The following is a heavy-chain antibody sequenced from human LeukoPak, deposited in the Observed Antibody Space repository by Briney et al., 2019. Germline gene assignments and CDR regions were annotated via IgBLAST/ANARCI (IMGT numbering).Heavy chain of an antibody. CDR2: IYPGDSDT. D-gene: IGHD5-18*01. CDR3: ARLRASYPDWPFDY. V-gene: IGHV5-51*01. J-gene: IGHJ4*02. CDR1: GFSFTSYW. Sequence: GESLKISFKGSGFSFTSYWIGWGRQMPGKGLEWMGIIYPGDSDTRYSPSFQGQVTITAHKSISTDYLQWSSLKASDTAMYYCARLRASYPDWPFDYWGQGTLVTVSS.